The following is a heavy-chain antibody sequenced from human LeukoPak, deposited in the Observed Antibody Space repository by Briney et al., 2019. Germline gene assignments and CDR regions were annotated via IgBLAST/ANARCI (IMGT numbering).Heavy chain of an antibody. CDR3: ARDEFVGIQLWMNAFDI. Sequence: PGGSLRLSCAASGFTFSSYEMNWVRQAPGKGLEWVSYISTTGSYIYYADSVKGRFTISRDNAKNSLYLQMNSLRAEDTAVYYCARDEFVGIQLWMNAFDIWGQGTMVTVSS. CDR2: ISTTGSYI. CDR1: GFTFSSYE. D-gene: IGHD5-18*01. V-gene: IGHV3-21*05. J-gene: IGHJ3*02.